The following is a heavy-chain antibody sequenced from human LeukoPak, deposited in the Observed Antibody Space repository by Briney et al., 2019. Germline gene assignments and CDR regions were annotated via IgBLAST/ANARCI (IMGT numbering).Heavy chain of an antibody. J-gene: IGHJ4*02. CDR1: GGSISSSSYY. V-gene: IGHV4-39*06. CDR2: IYYSGST. CDR3: ARSDVLPTGSPADY. Sequence: SETLSLTCTVSGGSISSSSYYWGWIRQPPGKGLEWIGSIYYSGSTYYNPSLKSRVTISVDTSKNQFPLKLSSVTAADTAVYYCARSDVLPTGSPADYWGQGTLVTVSS. D-gene: IGHD3-10*01.